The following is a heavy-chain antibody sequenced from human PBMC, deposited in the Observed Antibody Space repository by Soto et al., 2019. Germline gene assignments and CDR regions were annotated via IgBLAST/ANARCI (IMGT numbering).Heavy chain of an antibody. CDR3: AKDHDYGVGFDY. V-gene: IGHV3-23*01. J-gene: IGHJ4*02. CDR1: GFTFSSYA. Sequence: PGGSLRLSCAASGFTFSSYAMSWVCQAPGKGLEWVSAISGSGGSTYYADSVKGRFTISRDNSKNTLYLQMNSLRAEDTAVYYCAKDHDYGVGFDYWGQGTLVTVSS. D-gene: IGHD4-17*01. CDR2: ISGSGGST.